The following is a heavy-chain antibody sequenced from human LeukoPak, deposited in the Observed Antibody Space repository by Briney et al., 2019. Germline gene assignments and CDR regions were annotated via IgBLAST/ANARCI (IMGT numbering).Heavy chain of an antibody. Sequence: SETLSLTCAVSGDSVSTTNWWSWVRQTPGKGLEWIGEIYHTGNTNYNPSLRSRVNMSVDKPNNQFSLTLTSVTAADTAVYYCARGLGYCSGGSCDYFDYWGQGTLVTVSS. V-gene: IGHV4-4*02. D-gene: IGHD2-15*01. CDR1: GDSVSTTNW. J-gene: IGHJ4*02. CDR2: IYHTGNT. CDR3: ARGLGYCSGGSCDYFDY.